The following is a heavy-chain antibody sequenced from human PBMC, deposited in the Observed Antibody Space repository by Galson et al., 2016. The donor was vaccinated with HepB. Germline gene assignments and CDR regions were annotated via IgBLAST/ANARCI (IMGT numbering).Heavy chain of an antibody. V-gene: IGHV3-15*01. CDR3: CTVGAGGWYNF. CDR1: GFTFAYAW. Sequence: SLRLSCATSGFTFAYAWMSWVRQAPGKGLEWVGRIKSKTDGATTDYAAPVKGRFTISRDDSRYTLYLQLTRLKTEETAVYYCCTVGAGGWYNFWGQGTLVTVSS. J-gene: IGHJ4*02. D-gene: IGHD6-19*01. CDR2: IKSKTDGATT.